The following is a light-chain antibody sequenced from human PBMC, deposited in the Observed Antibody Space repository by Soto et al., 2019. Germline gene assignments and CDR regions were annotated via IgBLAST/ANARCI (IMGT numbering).Light chain of an antibody. CDR3: QHYTSPFT. J-gene: IGKJ3*01. CDR1: QNIGTW. Sequence: DIQMTQSPSTLSASVGDRVTITCRASQNIGTWLAWYQQKPGRAPKLLIYTASSLEGGVPPRFSGSGSGTEFTLTISRLQPDDFATYYCQHYTSPFTFGPGTTV. CDR2: TAS. V-gene: IGKV1-5*03.